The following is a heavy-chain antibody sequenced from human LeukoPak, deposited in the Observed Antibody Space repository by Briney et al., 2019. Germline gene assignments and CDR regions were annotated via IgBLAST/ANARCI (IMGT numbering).Heavy chain of an antibody. CDR1: GFVVSSNY. D-gene: IGHD2-15*01. Sequence: GGSLRLSCAASGFVVSSNYLAWVRQAPGEGLEWVSFMYSDNNIYYADSVKGRFTISRDNSKNTLYLQMNSLRAEDTAVYYCAKGKRVVVVAATYFDYWGQGTLVTVSS. J-gene: IGHJ4*02. V-gene: IGHV3-53*05. CDR3: AKGKRVVVVAATYFDY. CDR2: MYSDNNI.